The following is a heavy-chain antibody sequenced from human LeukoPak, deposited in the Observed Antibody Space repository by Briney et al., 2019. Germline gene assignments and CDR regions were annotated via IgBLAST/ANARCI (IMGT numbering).Heavy chain of an antibody. V-gene: IGHV4-31*03. CDR1: GGSISSGGYY. J-gene: IGHJ6*02. D-gene: IGHD2-15*01. Sequence: SQTLSLTCTVSGGSISSGGYYWSWIRQHPGKGLEWIGYIYYSGSTYYNPSLKSRVTISVDTSKNQFSLKLSSVTAADTAVYYCARTLPGCSGGSCYSFLQYYYYYYGMDVWGQGTTVTVSS. CDR3: ARTLPGCSGGSCYSFLQYYYYYYGMDV. CDR2: IYYSGST.